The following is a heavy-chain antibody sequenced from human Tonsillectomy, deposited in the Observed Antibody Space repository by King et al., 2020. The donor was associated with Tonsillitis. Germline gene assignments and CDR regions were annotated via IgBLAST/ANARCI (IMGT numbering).Heavy chain of an antibody. D-gene: IGHD4-17*01. J-gene: IGHJ4*02. Sequence: VQLVVSGGGLVQPGESLKLSCAASGFTFRGSAMHWVRQTFGKGLEWVGRIRSKPNSYATAYAASVKGRFTISRDDSKNTAYLQMNSPKTEDTAVYYCVRFAAPEYGDYGDYWGQGILVTVSS. V-gene: IGHV3-73*02. CDR3: VRFAAPEYGDYGDY. CDR1: GFTFRGSA. CDR2: IRSKPNSYAT.